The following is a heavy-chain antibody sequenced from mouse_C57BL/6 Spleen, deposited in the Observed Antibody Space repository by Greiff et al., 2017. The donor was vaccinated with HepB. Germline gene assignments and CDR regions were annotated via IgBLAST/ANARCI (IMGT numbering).Heavy chain of an antibody. CDR3: AREGDYYGSSYGFAY. J-gene: IGHJ3*01. CDR1: GFTFSDYG. V-gene: IGHV5-17*01. D-gene: IGHD1-1*01. CDR2: ISSGSSTI. Sequence: EVHLVESGGGLVKPGGSLKLSCAASGFTFSDYGMHWVRQAPEKGLEWVAYISSGSSTIYYADTVKGRFTISRDNAKNTLFLQMTSLRSEDTAMYYCAREGDYYGSSYGFAYWGQGTLVTVSA.